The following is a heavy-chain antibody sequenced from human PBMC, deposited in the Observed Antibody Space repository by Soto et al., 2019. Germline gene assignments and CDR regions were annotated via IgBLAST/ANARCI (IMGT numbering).Heavy chain of an antibody. CDR1: GFTFSSYG. V-gene: IGHV3-33*01. D-gene: IGHD3-22*01. CDR2: IWYDGSNK. CDR3: ARDVGEYYDSSGYSVGY. Sequence: QVQLVESGGGVVQPGRSLRLSCAASGFTFSSYGMHWVRQAPGKGLEWVAVIWYDGSNKYYADSVKGRFTISRDNSKNTLYLQMNSLRAEDTAVYYCARDVGEYYDSSGYSVGYWGQGTLVTVSS. J-gene: IGHJ4*02.